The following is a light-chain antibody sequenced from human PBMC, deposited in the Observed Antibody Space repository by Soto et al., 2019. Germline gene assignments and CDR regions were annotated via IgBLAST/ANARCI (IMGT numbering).Light chain of an antibody. Sequence: DIQMTQSPSSLSASVGDRVTITCQASQDISKYLNWDQQKPGKAPKLLIYDASNLEAGVPSRFSGTGSGTFYTFTISSLHPEDFATYNCQQYDSIPFTFGPGTKVEIK. V-gene: IGKV1-33*01. J-gene: IGKJ3*01. CDR3: QQYDSIPFT. CDR1: QDISKY. CDR2: DAS.